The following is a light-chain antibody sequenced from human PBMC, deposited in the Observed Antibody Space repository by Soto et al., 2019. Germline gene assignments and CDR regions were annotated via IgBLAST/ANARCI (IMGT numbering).Light chain of an antibody. CDR2: SND. CDR1: NSNVETNY. CDR3: SANDDSLGGPV. Sequence: QSVLTQPPSASGTRGQRVTISCSGSNSNVETNYVYWYQQVAGTAPKLLIYSNDQRPSGVPDRFSASKSGTSASLDISGLRSEDEADYYCSANDDSLGGPVFGGGTKLTVL. V-gene: IGLV1-47*02. J-gene: IGLJ2*01.